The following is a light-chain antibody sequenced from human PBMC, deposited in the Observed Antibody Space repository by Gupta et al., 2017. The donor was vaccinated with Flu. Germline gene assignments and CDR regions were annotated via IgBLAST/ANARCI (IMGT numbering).Light chain of an antibody. CDR2: ENN. Sequence: QSVLTHPPSVSAAAGQKVTISCSGSTSNIGNNFVSWYQQIPGTAPKLLIHENNKRPSGIPDRFSGSKSGTSATLGITGLQTGDEADYYCGTWDNSLTVVYVFGTGTKVTVL. J-gene: IGLJ1*01. CDR3: GTWDNSLTVVYV. V-gene: IGLV1-51*02. CDR1: TSNIGNNF.